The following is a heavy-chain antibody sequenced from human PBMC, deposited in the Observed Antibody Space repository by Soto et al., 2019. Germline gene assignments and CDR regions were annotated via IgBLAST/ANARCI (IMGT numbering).Heavy chain of an antibody. CDR3: ARQYCSGGSCYSGRQAFDI. CDR1: GYSFTSYW. V-gene: IGHV5-51*01. D-gene: IGHD2-15*01. J-gene: IGHJ3*02. Sequence: PGESLKISCKGSGYSFTSYWIGWVRQMPGKGLEWMGIIYPGDSDTRYSPSFQGQVTISADKSISTAYLQWSSLKASDTAMYYCARQYCSGGSCYSGRQAFDIWGQGTMVTVSS. CDR2: IYPGDSDT.